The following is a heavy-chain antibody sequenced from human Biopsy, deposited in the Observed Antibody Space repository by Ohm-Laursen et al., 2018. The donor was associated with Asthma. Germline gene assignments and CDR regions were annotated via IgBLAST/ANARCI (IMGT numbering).Heavy chain of an antibody. Sequence: TLSLTCDVSGYSISNGGCYWTWVRQRPGKGLEWIGNIYHRGNTKYNPSLKSRLSFSVDTSKNQFSLKLSSVTAADTAIYFCARDYYDFWNRSVYTYFGMDVWGRGTTVVVSS. J-gene: IGHJ6*02. CDR2: IYHRGNT. V-gene: IGHV4-31*11. CDR3: ARDYYDFWNRSVYTYFGMDV. D-gene: IGHD3-3*01. CDR1: GYSISNGGCY.